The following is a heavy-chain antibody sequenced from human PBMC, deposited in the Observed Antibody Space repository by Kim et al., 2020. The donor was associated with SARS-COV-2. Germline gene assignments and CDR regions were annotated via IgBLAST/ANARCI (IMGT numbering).Heavy chain of an antibody. J-gene: IGHJ3*02. CDR1: GGSFSGYY. D-gene: IGHD1-26*01. CDR3: ASLRRSYSRRNDAFDI. V-gene: IGHV4-34*01. CDR2: INHSGST. Sequence: SETLSLTCAVYGGSFSGYYWSWIRQPPGKGLEWIGEINHSGSTNYNPSLKSRVTISVDTSKNQFSLKLSSVTAADTAVYYCASLRRSYSRRNDAFDIWGQGTMVTVSS.